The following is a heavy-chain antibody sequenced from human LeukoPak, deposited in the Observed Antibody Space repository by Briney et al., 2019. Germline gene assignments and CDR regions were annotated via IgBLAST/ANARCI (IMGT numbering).Heavy chain of an antibody. J-gene: IGHJ4*02. CDR3: AREGSQSASGTYPGND. V-gene: IGHV3-7*01. CDR1: GFIFSGYW. Sequence: GGSLRLSCAASGFIFSGYWMSWARQAPGKGLEWVANIKQDGSEKYYVDSVKGRFTISRDNAKNSLFLQMNRLRAEDTAVYFCAREGSQSASGTYPGNDWGQGTLVTVSS. CDR2: IKQDGSEK. D-gene: IGHD1-26*01.